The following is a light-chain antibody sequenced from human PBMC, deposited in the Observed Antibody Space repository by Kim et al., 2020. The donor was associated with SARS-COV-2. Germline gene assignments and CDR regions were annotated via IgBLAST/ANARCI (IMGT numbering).Light chain of an antibody. CDR1: QGIYNY. J-gene: IGKJ5*01. V-gene: IGKV1-9*01. CDR2: AAS. Sequence: IQLTQSPSSLSASVGDRVTVTCRASQGIYNYLAWYQQKPGRAPKLLIYAASTLQSGVPARFSGSGSGTEFTLTISSLQPEDFATYYCQQHEHYPVNFGQGTRLEIK. CDR3: QQHEHYPVN.